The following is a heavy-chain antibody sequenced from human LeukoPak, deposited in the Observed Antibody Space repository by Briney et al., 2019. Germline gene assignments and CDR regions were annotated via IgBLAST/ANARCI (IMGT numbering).Heavy chain of an antibody. V-gene: IGHV5-51*01. CDR2: IYPGDSDT. J-gene: IGHJ4*02. Sequence: GESLKISCKVSGYTFSSYWIGWVRQMPGKGLEWMGIIYPGDSDTRYSPSFQGQVTISADKSINTAYLQWSSLKASDTAMYYCARSTGGTGPADYWGQGTLVTYSS. CDR1: GYTFSSYW. CDR3: ARSTGGTGPADY. D-gene: IGHD2-8*02.